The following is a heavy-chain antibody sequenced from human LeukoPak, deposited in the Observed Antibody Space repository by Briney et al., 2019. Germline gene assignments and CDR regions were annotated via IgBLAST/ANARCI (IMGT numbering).Heavy chain of an antibody. V-gene: IGHV4-61*08. CDR1: GGSVSSVGNY. Sequence: SETLTLTCTVTGGSVSSVGNYWSWIRQPPGKGLEWIAYIYYTGSSNESPSLKSRVTISVDTSKNQVSLILTSVTAADTAVYYCARYSSCSGGTCYDTWGQGILVTVSS. CDR3: ARYSSCSGGTCYDT. J-gene: IGHJ5*02. D-gene: IGHD2-15*01. CDR2: IYYTGSS.